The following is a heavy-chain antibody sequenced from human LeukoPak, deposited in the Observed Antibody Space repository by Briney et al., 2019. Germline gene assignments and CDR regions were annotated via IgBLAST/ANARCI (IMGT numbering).Heavy chain of an antibody. D-gene: IGHD6-19*01. CDR2: INNDGSST. J-gene: IGHJ4*02. CDR1: GFTFSSYW. Sequence: GGSLRLSCEASGFTFSSYWMHWVRQAPGKGLVWVSRINNDGSSTTYADPVKGRFTISRDNAKNTLYLQMNSLRAEDTAVYYCAPTRYSSGWPFDYWGQGTLVTVSS. CDR3: APTRYSSGWPFDY. V-gene: IGHV3-74*01.